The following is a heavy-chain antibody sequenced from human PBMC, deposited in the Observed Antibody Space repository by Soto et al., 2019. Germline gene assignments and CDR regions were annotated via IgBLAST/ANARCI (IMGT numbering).Heavy chain of an antibody. Sequence: QVQLVESGGGVVQPGRSLKLSCAASGFTFSNYAIHWVRQAPGKGLEWVAVIASDGKDKRYADSVKGRFTISRDNYKNTVYLRKNSLRGEDTDVYYCAKDSPIAAADYFADNWGQGSLVTVSS. D-gene: IGHD6-13*01. CDR2: IASDGKDK. CDR1: GFTFSNYA. V-gene: IGHV3-30*18. CDR3: AKDSPIAAADYFADN. J-gene: IGHJ4*02.